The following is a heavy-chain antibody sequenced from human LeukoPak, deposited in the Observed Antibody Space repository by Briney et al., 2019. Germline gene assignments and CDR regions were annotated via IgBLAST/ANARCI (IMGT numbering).Heavy chain of an antibody. V-gene: IGHV3-7*01. CDR1: GFTFSDYW. D-gene: IGHD4-23*01. CDR2: IRQDDSEK. CDR3: AADRKVGTRDPRFNY. J-gene: IGHJ4*02. Sequence: GGSLRLSCSASGFTFSDYWMMWVRQAPGMGLEWVGNIRQDDSEKNYVDSVKGRFTISRDNAKSSLYLQMNSLRAEDTAIYYCAADRKVGTRDPRFNYWSQGTLVTVSS.